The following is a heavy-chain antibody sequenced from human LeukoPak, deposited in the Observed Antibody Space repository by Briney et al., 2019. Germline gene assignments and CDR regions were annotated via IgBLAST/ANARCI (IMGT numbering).Heavy chain of an antibody. Sequence: ASVKVSCRTSGYSFIDYYLHWVRQAPGQGLEWMGWINPNSGASNHVQNFQGRVTMTRDKSISTAYMDLSSLRPDDTAVYYCARYCSSTSCLVDYWGQGTLVTVSS. D-gene: IGHD2-2*01. CDR2: INPNSGAS. J-gene: IGHJ4*02. CDR3: ARYCSSTSCLVDY. CDR1: GYSFIDYY. V-gene: IGHV1-2*02.